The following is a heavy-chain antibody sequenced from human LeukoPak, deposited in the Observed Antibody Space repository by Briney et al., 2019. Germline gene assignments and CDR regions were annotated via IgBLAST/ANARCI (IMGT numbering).Heavy chain of an antibody. CDR1: GGSISSYY. CDR2: IYYSGST. V-gene: IGHV4-59*08. Sequence: SETLSLTCTVSGGSISSYYWSWIRQPPGKGLEWIGYIYYSGSTNYNPSLKSRVTISVDTSKNQFSLKLSSVTAADTAVYYCARQIPGYSYGSSWFDPWGQGTLVTVSS. D-gene: IGHD5-18*01. J-gene: IGHJ5*02. CDR3: ARQIPGYSYGSSWFDP.